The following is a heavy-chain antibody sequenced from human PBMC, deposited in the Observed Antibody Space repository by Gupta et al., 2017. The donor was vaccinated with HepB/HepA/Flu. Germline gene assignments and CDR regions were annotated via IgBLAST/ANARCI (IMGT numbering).Heavy chain of an antibody. J-gene: IGHJ4*02. Sequence: QVQLVQSGAEVKKPAASVTVSCKVSGSTLTELSMHRVRQAPGKGLEWMGVFDPEDSETIYAQKFQDRVTMTEDTSTDTAYMELSRLRSEDTAVYYCATDRGAAAGYFDYWGQGTLVTVSS. V-gene: IGHV1-24*01. CDR3: ATDRGAAAGYFDY. D-gene: IGHD6-13*01. CDR2: FDPEDSET. CDR1: GSTLTELS.